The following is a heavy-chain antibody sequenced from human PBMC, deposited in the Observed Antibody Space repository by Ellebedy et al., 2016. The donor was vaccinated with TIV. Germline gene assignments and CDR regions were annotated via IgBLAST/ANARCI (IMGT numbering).Heavy chain of an antibody. CDR3: AGPMVGVAGEIDY. CDR2: TSFDGSNK. V-gene: IGHV3-30*03. D-gene: IGHD6-19*01. J-gene: IGHJ4*02. CDR1: GFIFRTYG. Sequence: GESLKISCAASGFIFRTYGMHWVRQAPGKGLEWVALTSFDGSNKYYADSVKGRFTISRDNSKNTLYLQMNNLRAEDTAVYYCAGPMVGVAGEIDYWGQGTLVTVSS.